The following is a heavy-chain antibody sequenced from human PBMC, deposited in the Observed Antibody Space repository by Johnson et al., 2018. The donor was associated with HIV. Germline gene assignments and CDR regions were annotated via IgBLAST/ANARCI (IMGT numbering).Heavy chain of an antibody. CDR3: TILYQYCGCDCYSLDAFDI. CDR1: GFTFDEYD. CDR2: LSWNGGGP. J-gene: IGHJ3*02. D-gene: IGHD2-21*01. Sequence: VQLVESGGGVVRPGESLRLSCAASGFTFDEYDMSWVRQAPGKGLEWVSGLSWNGGGPGYADSVRGRFTISRDNAKNSLYLQMNSLKTEDTAVYYCTILYQYCGCDCYSLDAFDIWGQGTMVTVSS. V-gene: IGHV3-20*04.